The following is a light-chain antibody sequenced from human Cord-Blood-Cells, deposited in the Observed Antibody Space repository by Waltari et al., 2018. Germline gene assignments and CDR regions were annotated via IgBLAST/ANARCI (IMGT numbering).Light chain of an antibody. J-gene: IGLJ1*01. CDR2: DVS. V-gene: IGLV2-14*03. Sequence: QSALTQPASVSGSPGQSTTISCTGTSSDVGGYNYVSWYQQHPGKAPKPMIYDVSKRPSGVSNRFSGSKSGNTASLTISGLQAEDEADYYCSSYTSSSTLVFGTGTKVTVL. CDR3: SSYTSSSTLV. CDR1: SSDVGGYNY.